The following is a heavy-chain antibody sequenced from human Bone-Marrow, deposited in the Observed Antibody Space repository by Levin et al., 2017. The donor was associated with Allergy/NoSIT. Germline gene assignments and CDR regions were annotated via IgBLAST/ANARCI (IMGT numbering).Heavy chain of an antibody. V-gene: IGHV1-8*01. CDR3: ARGVDRGSSNWFDP. D-gene: IGHD3-16*01. CDR1: GYTFTSFN. J-gene: IGHJ5*01. Sequence: AGESLKISCKASGYTFTSFNINWMRQAAGQGLEWMGLINPNSGKTEYAQNFQGRVILTRDTSISTTYMELTSLTSDDTAVYYCARGVDRGSSNWFDPWGQGTLVTVSS. CDR2: INPNSGKT.